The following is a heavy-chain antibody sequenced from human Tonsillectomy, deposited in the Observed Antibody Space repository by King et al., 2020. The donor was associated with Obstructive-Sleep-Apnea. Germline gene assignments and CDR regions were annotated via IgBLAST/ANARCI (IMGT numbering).Heavy chain of an antibody. CDR3: ARANGSGSYWH. CDR2: ISSSINYI. J-gene: IGHJ4*02. V-gene: IGHV3-21*01. Sequence: VQLVESGGGLVKPGGSLRLSCAASGFTFSSYSMNWVRQAPGKGLEWVSSISSSINYINYPDSVKGRFTIYRDNAKNSLYLQMNSRRADDTAVYYCARANGSGSYWHWGQGTLVTVSS. D-gene: IGHD3-10*01. CDR1: GFTFSSYS.